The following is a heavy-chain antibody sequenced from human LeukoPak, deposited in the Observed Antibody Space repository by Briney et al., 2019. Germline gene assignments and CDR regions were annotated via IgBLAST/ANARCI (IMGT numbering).Heavy chain of an antibody. V-gene: IGHV3-23*01. CDR1: GFMFNNYA. J-gene: IGHJ4*02. Sequence: GGSLRLSCAASGFMFNNYAMSWVRQAPGTWLEWVSTINGGGDSTFYADSVKGRFTISRDNSESTLYLQMNSLRAEDTAVYYCAKDRHSVTWPFDYWGQGTLVTVSS. CDR3: AKDRHSVTWPFDY. D-gene: IGHD6-13*01. CDR2: INGGGDST.